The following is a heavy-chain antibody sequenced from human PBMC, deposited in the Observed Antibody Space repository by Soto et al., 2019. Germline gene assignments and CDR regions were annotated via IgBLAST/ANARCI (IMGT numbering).Heavy chain of an antibody. CDR3: ARYGDYTPYNWFDP. CDR2: IYYSGST. Sequence: QVQLQESGPGLVKPSQTLSLTCTVSGGSISSGGYYWSWIRQHPGKGLEWIGYIYYSGSTYYNPSLKSRVTISVDTSKNQFSLKLSSVTAADTVVYYCARYGDYTPYNWFDPWGQGTLVTVSS. CDR1: GGSISSGGYY. D-gene: IGHD4-17*01. J-gene: IGHJ5*02. V-gene: IGHV4-31*03.